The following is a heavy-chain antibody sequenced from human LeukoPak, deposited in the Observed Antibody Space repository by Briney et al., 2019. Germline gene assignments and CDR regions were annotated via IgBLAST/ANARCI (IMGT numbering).Heavy chain of an antibody. D-gene: IGHD2-15*01. Sequence: ASVKDSFKASGGTFSSYAISWVRQAPGQGLEWMGRIIPIFGTANYAQKFQGRVTITTDESTSTAYMELSSLRSEDTAVYYCAIGYCSGGSCSSAEYFQHWGQGTLVTVSS. CDR2: IIPIFGTA. CDR1: GGTFSSYA. V-gene: IGHV1-69*05. CDR3: AIGYCSGGSCSSAEYFQH. J-gene: IGHJ1*01.